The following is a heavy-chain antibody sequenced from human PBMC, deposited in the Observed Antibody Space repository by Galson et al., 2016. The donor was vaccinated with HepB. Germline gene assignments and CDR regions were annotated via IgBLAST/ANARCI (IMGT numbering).Heavy chain of an antibody. V-gene: IGHV3-74*01. CDR3: AKDPSQKCYFDS. Sequence: SLRLSCAASDFTFSGRWMHWVRQVPGEGLVWVSYINADGTSTTYADSVKGRFTISRDKAKNTVHLQMNSLRAEDTAIYYCAKDPSQKCYFDSWGQGTLVTVSS. J-gene: IGHJ4*02. CDR1: DFTFSGRW. CDR2: INADGTST.